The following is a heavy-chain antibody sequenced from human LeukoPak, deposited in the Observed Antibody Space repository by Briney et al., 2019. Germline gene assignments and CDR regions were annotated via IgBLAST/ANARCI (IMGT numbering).Heavy chain of an antibody. CDR1: GYTFTSYG. J-gene: IGHJ6*02. Sequence: ASVKVSCKASGYTFTSYGISWVRQAPGQGLEWMGWISAYNGNTNYAQKLQGRVTMTTDTSTSTAYMELRSLRSEDTAVYYCARAGDFWSGYYPTRYYYCGMDVWGQGTTVTVSS. CDR2: ISAYNGNT. V-gene: IGHV1-18*01. D-gene: IGHD3-3*01. CDR3: ARAGDFWSGYYPTRYYYCGMDV.